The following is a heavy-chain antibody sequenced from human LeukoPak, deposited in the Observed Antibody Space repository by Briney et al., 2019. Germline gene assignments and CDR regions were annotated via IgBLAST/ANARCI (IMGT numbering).Heavy chain of an antibody. V-gene: IGHV3-33*01. D-gene: IGHD3-9*01. CDR2: IWYDGSNK. CDR1: GFTFSSYG. CDR3: ARAEAYYDILTGSRPLYYYYGMDV. Sequence: HPGGSLRLSCAASGFTFSSYGMHWVRQAPGKGLEWVAVIWYDGSNKYYADSVKGRFTISRDNSKNTLYLQMNSLRAEDTAVYYCARAEAYYDILTGSRPLYYYYGMDVWGQGTTVTVSS. J-gene: IGHJ6*02.